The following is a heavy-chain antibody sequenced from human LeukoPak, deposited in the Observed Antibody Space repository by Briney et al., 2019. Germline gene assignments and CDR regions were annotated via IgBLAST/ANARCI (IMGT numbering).Heavy chain of an antibody. J-gene: IGHJ4*02. CDR2: IYYSGST. Sequence: SETLSLTCTVSGGSVSSGSYHWSWIRQPPGKGLEWIGYIYYSGSTNYNPSLKSRVTISVDTPKDQFSLKLSSVTAADTAFYYCARGEYSSGWYDYWGQGTLVTVSS. CDR1: GGSVSSGSYH. V-gene: IGHV4-61*01. CDR3: ARGEYSSGWYDY. D-gene: IGHD6-19*01.